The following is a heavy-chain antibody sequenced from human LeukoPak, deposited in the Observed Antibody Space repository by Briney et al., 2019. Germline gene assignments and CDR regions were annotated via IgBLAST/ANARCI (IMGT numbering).Heavy chain of an antibody. CDR3: AKSPEAAAGYYYYYMDV. CDR1: GFTFSSYA. D-gene: IGHD6-13*01. CDR2: ISGSGGST. J-gene: IGHJ6*03. Sequence: PGGSLRLSCAASGFTFSSYAMSWVRQASGKGLEWVSAISGSGGSTYYADSVKGRFTISRDNSKNTLYLQMNSLRAEDTAVYYCAKSPEAAAGYYYYYMDVWGKGATVTISS. V-gene: IGHV3-23*01.